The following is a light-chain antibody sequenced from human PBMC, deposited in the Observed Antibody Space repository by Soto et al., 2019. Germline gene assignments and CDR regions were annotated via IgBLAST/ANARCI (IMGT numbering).Light chain of an antibody. CDR1: QSVSNTY. Sequence: EIVLTQSPGTLSLSPGERATLSCRASQSVSNTYLAWYQQKPGQAPRLFIYGASSRATGIPDRFSGSGSGTDFTLTISSLQPEDFATYYCQQYNSFSLSTFGRGTKVDIK. J-gene: IGKJ2*01. V-gene: IGKV3-20*01. CDR2: GAS. CDR3: QQYNSFSLST.